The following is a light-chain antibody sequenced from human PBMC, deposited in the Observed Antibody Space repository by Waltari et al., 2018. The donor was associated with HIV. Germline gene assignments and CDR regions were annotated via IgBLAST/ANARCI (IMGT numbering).Light chain of an antibody. J-gene: IGKJ1*01. Sequence: EIVLTQSPGTLSLSPGERATLSCRASESVTSDYLAWYLQKAGQAPRLLIYGASSRATGSPDRFSGSGSGTDFTLTISRLEPDDFAVYFCQQYGSFPRTFGQGTKVEVK. V-gene: IGKV3-20*01. CDR3: QQYGSFPRT. CDR2: GAS. CDR1: ESVTSDY.